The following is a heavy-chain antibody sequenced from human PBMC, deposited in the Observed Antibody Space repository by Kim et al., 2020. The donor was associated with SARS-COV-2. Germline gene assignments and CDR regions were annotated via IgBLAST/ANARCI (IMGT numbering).Heavy chain of an antibody. CDR3: AKKDYGDYYYYGMDV. J-gene: IGHJ6*02. CDR2: ISGSGGST. V-gene: IGHV3-23*01. Sequence: GGSLRLSCAASGFTFSSYAMSWVRQAPGNGLEWVSAISGSGGSTYYADSVKGRFTISRDNSKNTLYLQMNSLRAEDTAVYYCAKKDYGDYYYYGMDVWGQGTTVTVSS. D-gene: IGHD4-17*01. CDR1: GFTFSSYA.